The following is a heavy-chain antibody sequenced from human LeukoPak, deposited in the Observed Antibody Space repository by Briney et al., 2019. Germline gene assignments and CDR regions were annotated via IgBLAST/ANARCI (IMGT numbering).Heavy chain of an antibody. CDR2: IRYDGEKQ. V-gene: IGHV3-30*02. D-gene: IGHD5-18*01. CDR1: GFTFSTYS. Sequence: GGSLRLSCAASGFTFSTYSMNWVRQAPGKGLEWVTFIRYDGEKQHYVDSVKGRFTISRDNSKDTLYLQMNSLRAEDTAVYYCARDPGTAMALFDYWGQGTLVTVSS. CDR3: ARDPGTAMALFDY. J-gene: IGHJ4*02.